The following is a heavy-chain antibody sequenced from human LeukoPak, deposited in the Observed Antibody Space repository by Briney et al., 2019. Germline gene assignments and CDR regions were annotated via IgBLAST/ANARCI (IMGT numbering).Heavy chain of an antibody. CDR1: GFTLSSYW. D-gene: IGHD1-14*01. Sequence: TGGSLRLSCAASGFTLSSYWMSWVRQAPGKGLEWVANIKQDGSEKYYVDSVKGRFTISRDNAKNSLYLEMNSLRVEDTAVYYCTQTRIGTNWGQGTLVTVSS. CDR3: TQTRIGTN. J-gene: IGHJ4*02. V-gene: IGHV3-7*01. CDR2: IKQDGSEK.